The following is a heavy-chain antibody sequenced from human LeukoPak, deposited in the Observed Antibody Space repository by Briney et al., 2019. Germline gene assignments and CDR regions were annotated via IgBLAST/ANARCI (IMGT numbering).Heavy chain of an antibody. V-gene: IGHV4-59*08. CDR3: ARPRWGGPLGYYYYGMDV. D-gene: IGHD5-24*01. CDR2: IYYSGST. J-gene: IGHJ6*02. Sequence: SETLSLTCTVSGGSISSYYWSWIRQPPGKGLEWIGYIYYSGSTNYNSSLKSRVTISVDTSKNQFSLKLSSVTAADTAVYYCARPRWGGPLGYYYYGMDVWGQGTTVTVSS. CDR1: GGSISSYY.